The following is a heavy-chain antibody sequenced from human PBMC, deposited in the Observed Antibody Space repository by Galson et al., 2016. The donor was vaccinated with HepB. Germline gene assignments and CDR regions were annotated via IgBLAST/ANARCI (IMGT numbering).Heavy chain of an antibody. CDR1: GFVFSDYY. V-gene: IGHV3-11*01. J-gene: IGHJ4*02. Sequence: SLRLSCAASGFVFSDYYMSWLRQAPGKGPEWISYIAGSSSTIYDADSVKGRFTVSRDNARQTPFLQMDSLRVEDTAVYSCARDREPETTMPIFDHWGQGVLVTVSS. D-gene: IGHD4-17*01. CDR2: IAGSSSTI. CDR3: ARDREPETTMPIFDH.